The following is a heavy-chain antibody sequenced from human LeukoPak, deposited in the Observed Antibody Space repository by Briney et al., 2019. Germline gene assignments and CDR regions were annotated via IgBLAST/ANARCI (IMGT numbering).Heavy chain of an antibody. CDR2: IYYSGTT. J-gene: IGHJ1*01. CDR1: DGTISGYF. V-gene: IGHV4-59*08. D-gene: IGHD4-17*01. Sequence: SETLSLTCTVSDGTISGYFWSWFRQPPGKGLEWIGYIYYSGTTQYSPSLKSRVTISVDTSKNQFSLKLSSVTAADTAVYYCASHPYGDYLPRYFQHWGQGTLVTVSS. CDR3: ASHPYGDYLPRYFQH.